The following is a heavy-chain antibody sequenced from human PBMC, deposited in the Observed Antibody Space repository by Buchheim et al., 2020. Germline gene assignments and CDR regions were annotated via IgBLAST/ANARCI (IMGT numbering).Heavy chain of an antibody. D-gene: IGHD6-6*01. J-gene: IGHJ4*02. CDR1: GGSIASYY. CDR3: ARLGQQLAVDY. Sequence: QVQLQESGPGLVKPSETLSLTCTVSGGSIASYYWNWIRQLPGKRLEWIGYILYSGDSNYNTSLKSRVTMSLNTSRNQLSLKLSSVTVADTAVYYCARLGQQLAVDYWGQG. CDR2: ILYSGDS. V-gene: IGHV4-59*01.